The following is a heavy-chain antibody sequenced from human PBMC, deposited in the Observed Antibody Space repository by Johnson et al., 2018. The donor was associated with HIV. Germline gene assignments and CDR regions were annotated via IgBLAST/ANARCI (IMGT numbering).Heavy chain of an antibody. J-gene: IGHJ3*02. D-gene: IGHD3-10*01. CDR3: AKETAYYYGSGSYYIDAFDI. Sequence: VQLVESGGGLIQPGGSLRLSCAASGFTVSSNYMSWVRQAPGKGLEWVSVIYSGGSTYYADSVKGRFTISRDNSKNTLYLQMNSLRAEDTAVYYCAKETAYYYGSGSYYIDAFDIWGQGTMVTVSS. CDR1: GFTVSSNY. CDR2: IYSGGST. V-gene: IGHV3-53*01.